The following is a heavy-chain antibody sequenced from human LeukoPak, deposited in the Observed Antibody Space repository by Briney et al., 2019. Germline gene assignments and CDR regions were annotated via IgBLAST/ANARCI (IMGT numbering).Heavy chain of an antibody. CDR1: GGSISSYY. CDR2: IYYSGST. J-gene: IGHJ5*02. D-gene: IGHD1-26*01. CDR3: ARVVSGSSTWWFDP. Sequence: SETLSLTCTVSGGSISSYYWIWIRQPTGKGLEWIGYIYYSGSTNYNPSLKSRVTISLDTSKNQFSLKLNSVTAADTAVYYCARVVSGSSTWWFDPWGQGTLVTVSS. V-gene: IGHV4-59*01.